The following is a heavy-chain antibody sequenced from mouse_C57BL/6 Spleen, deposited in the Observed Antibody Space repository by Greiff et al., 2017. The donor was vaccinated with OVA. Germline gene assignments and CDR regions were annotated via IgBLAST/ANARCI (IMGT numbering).Heavy chain of an antibody. CDR3: ARDSSKNYAMDY. D-gene: IGHD3-2*01. CDR2: IHPNSGST. J-gene: IGHJ4*01. Sequence: QVQLQQPGAELVKPGASVKLSCKASGYTFTSYWMHWVKQRPGQGLEWIGMIHPNSGSTNYNEKFKSKATLTVDKSSSTAYRQLSSLTSEDSAVYYCARDSSKNYAMDYWGQGTSVTVSS. V-gene: IGHV1-64*01. CDR1: GYTFTSYW.